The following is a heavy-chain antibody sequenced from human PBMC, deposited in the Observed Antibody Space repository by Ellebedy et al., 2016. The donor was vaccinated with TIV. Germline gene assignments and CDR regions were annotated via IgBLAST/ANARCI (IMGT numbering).Heavy chain of an antibody. CDR3: AQRGADY. V-gene: IGHV3-7*03. J-gene: IGHJ4*02. Sequence: GESLKISCAASGFTFSNYYMNWVRQAPGKGLEWVANIHQDGSDKHYVDSVKGRFTISRDNAKNSLYLQMNSLRAEDTAVYYCAQRGADYWGQGTPVTVSS. CDR1: GFTFSNYY. D-gene: IGHD3-16*01. CDR2: IHQDGSDK.